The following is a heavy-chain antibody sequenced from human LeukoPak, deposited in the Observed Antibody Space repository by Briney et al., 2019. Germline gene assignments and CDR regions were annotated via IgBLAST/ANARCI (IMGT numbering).Heavy chain of an antibody. D-gene: IGHD2-21*01. CDR2: IYSTGST. CDR1: GGSINFYY. J-gene: IGHJ4*02. V-gene: IGHV4-4*07. CDR3: ARGIGDPYSFDS. Sequence: PSETLSLTCTVSGGSINFYYWSWIRQPPGKGLEWIGHIYSTGSTNYSPSLKSRVTMSVDKSKNQFSLNLSSVTSADTALYYCARGIGDPYSFDSWGQGNLVTVSS.